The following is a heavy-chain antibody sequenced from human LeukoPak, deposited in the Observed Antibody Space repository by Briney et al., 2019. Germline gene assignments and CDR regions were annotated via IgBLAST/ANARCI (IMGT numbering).Heavy chain of an antibody. CDR3: ARDSGYSGYDWEGNGASDI. V-gene: IGHV3-21*01. CDR1: GFIVSSNY. J-gene: IGHJ3*02. Sequence: PGGSLRLSCAASGFIVSSNYMSWVRQAPGKGLEWVSSISSSSSYIYYADSVKGRFTISRDNAKNSLYLQMNSLRAEDTAVYYCARDSGYSGYDWEGNGASDIWGQGTMVTVSS. CDR2: ISSSSSYI. D-gene: IGHD5-12*01.